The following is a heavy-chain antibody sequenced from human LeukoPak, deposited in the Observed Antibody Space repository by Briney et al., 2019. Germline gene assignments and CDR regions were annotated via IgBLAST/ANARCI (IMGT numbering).Heavy chain of an antibody. CDR3: TTWRGILYPGDY. J-gene: IGHJ4*02. CDR2: IRSKAYGGTT. D-gene: IGHD2-8*01. V-gene: IGHV3-49*04. Sequence: GGSLRLSCTASGFTFCDYAMSWVRQAPGKGLEWVGFIRSKAYGGTTEYAASVKGRFTISRDDSKSIAYLQMNSLKTEDTAVYYCTTWRGILYPGDYWGQGTLVTVSS. CDR1: GFTFCDYA.